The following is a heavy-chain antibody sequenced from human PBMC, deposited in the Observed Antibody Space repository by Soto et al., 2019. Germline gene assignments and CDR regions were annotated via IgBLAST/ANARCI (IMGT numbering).Heavy chain of an antibody. D-gene: IGHD2-15*01. Sequence: SETLSLTCTVSGGSISSSSYYWGWIRQPPGKGLEWIGSIYYSGSTYYNPSLKSRVTISVDTSKNQFSLKLSSVTAADTAVYYCARQCIVVVVAANSAFDIWGQGTMVTVSS. CDR2: IYYSGST. V-gene: IGHV4-39*01. CDR3: ARQCIVVVVAANSAFDI. CDR1: GGSISSSSYY. J-gene: IGHJ3*02.